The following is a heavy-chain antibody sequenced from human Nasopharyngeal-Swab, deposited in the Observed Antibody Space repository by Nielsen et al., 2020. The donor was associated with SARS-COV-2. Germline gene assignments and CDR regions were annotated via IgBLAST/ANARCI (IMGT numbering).Heavy chain of an antibody. CDR2: VKSKSDGGTT. CDR3: TTDRGITERPLFDF. J-gene: IGHJ4*02. CDR1: GFTFTNAW. V-gene: IGHV3-15*01. Sequence: GGSLRLSCAASGFTFTNAWMGWVRQAPGKGLEWVGRVKSKSDGGTTDYAAPVKGRFSISRDDSRNTICVQMNTLQTEDTAVCYCTTDRGITERPLFDFWGQGTLVTVSS. D-gene: IGHD1-14*01.